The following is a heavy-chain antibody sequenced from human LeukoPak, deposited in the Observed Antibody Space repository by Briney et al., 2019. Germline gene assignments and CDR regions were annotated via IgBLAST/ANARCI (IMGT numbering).Heavy chain of an antibody. J-gene: IGHJ4*02. CDR2: IWYDGSNK. D-gene: IGHD6-19*01. CDR1: GFTFSSYG. V-gene: IGHV3-33*01. CDR3: AREDGAVAARGFDY. Sequence: PGGSPRLSCAASGFTFSSYGMHWVRQAPGKGLEWVAVIWYDGSNKYYADSVKGRFTISRDNSKNTLYLQMNSLRAEDTAVYYCAREDGAVAARGFDYWGQGTLVTVSS.